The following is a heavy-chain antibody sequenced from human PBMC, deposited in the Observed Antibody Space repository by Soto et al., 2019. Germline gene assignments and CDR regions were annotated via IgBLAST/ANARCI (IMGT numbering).Heavy chain of an antibody. CDR2: VYYTGTT. CDR3: AGSPTTNWKFDY. V-gene: IGHV4-39*02. CDR1: GGSISSGDYY. J-gene: IGHJ4*02. Sequence: SETLSLTCPVSGGSISSGDYYWGWIRQPPGKGLEWIGSVYYTGTTYYNPSLKSRVTISVDTSENHFSLKLSSVTAADTAVYYCAGSPTTNWKFDYWGQGTLVTVSS. D-gene: IGHD1-1*01.